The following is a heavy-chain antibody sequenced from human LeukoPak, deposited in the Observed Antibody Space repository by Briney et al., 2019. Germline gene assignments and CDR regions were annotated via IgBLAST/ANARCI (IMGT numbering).Heavy chain of an antibody. CDR2: ISHTGSLI. CDR1: GFTFSSYS. D-gene: IGHD2-15*01. Sequence: PGGSLRLSCAASGFTFSSYSMNWVRQAPGKGLEWISYISHTGSLIYYADSVKGRFTISRGNAKNFLYLQVNSLRVEDTGIYYCSSYCSEGTCYGYFHHWGQGTLVSVSS. J-gene: IGHJ1*01. V-gene: IGHV3-48*04. CDR3: SSYCSEGTCYGYFHH.